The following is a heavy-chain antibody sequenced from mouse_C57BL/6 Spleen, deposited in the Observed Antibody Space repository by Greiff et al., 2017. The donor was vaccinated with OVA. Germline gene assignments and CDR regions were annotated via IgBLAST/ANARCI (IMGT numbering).Heavy chain of an antibody. D-gene: IGHD2-2*01. CDR2: IYPVSGST. Sequence: QVQLQQPGAELVKPGASVKMSCKASGYTFTSYWITWVKQRPGQGLEWIGDIYPVSGSTNYNEKFKSKATLTVDTSSSTAYMQLSSLTSEDSAVYYCARNVVTTGGYFDVWGTGTTVTVSS. J-gene: IGHJ1*03. CDR1: GYTFTSYW. V-gene: IGHV1-55*01. CDR3: ARNVVTTGGYFDV.